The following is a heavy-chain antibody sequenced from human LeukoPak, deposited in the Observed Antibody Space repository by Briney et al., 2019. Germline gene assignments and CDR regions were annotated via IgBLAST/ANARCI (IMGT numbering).Heavy chain of an antibody. CDR2: IFYSGST. CDR1: SGSISTSNYY. D-gene: IGHD6-19*01. J-gene: IGHJ4*02. Sequence: PSETLSLTCTVSSGSISTSNYYWGWVRQPPGTALEWIGNIFYSGSTYYSPSLKSRVTISLDTSRNQFSLKLSSVTAADTAVYYCARVFSVAGTFDYWGQGTLVTVSS. CDR3: ARVFSVAGTFDY. V-gene: IGHV4-39*07.